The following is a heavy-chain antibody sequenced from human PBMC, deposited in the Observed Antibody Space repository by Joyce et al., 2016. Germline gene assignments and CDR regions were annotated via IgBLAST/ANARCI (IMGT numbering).Heavy chain of an antibody. CDR3: ARSQWLAPLMY. D-gene: IGHD6-19*01. J-gene: IGHJ4*02. CDR2: IKNSGVT. CDR1: GGPFRGFF. Sequence: QVQLQQWGAGLLKPSETLSLTCAVSGGPFRGFFWTWVSQPPGKGLEWIGDIKNSGVTSYNPSLKTRVTFSVDTSKNQFSLKLTSLSAADTAVYYCARSQWLAPLMYWGQGTPVTVSS. V-gene: IGHV4-34*01.